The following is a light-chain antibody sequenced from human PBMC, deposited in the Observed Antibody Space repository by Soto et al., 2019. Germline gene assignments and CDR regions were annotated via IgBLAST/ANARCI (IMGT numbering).Light chain of an antibody. Sequence: MQLTQSPSSLSASVGDRVNITCRASQGISNHLAWYQQRPGKAPKLLIYPASTLQSGLPSRFSGSGSGTDFTLTIGSLQPEDFATYYCQQVIFYPLTFGQGTKVEIK. CDR3: QQVIFYPLT. CDR2: PAS. J-gene: IGKJ1*01. V-gene: IGKV1-9*01. CDR1: QGISNH.